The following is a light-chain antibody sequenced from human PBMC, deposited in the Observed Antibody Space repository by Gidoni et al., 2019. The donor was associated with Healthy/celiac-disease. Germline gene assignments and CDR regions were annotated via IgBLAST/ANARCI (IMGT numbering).Light chain of an antibody. V-gene: IGLV3-1*01. CDR1: KLGDKY. CDR2: QDS. CDR3: QAWDSSTSVV. J-gene: IGLJ2*01. Sequence: SYELTQPPSVSVSPGQTASITCSGDKLGDKYACWYQQKPGQSPVLVIYQDSKRPSGIPERFSGANSGNTATLTISGTQAMEEADYYCQAWDSSTSVVFGGGTKLTVX.